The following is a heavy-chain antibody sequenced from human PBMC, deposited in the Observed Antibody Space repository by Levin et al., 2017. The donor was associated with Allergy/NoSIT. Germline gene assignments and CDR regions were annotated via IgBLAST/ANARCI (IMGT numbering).Heavy chain of an antibody. J-gene: IGHJ5*02. CDR3: AHRQDGYDFYWFDP. D-gene: IGHD5-12*01. CDR1: GFSLSTSGVG. Sequence: SGPTLVKPTQTLTLTCTFSGFSLSTSGVGVGWIRQPPGKALEWLALIYWNDDKRYSPSLKSRLTITKDTSKNQVVLTMTNMDPVDTATYYCAHRQDGYDFYWFDPWGQGTLVTVSS. V-gene: IGHV2-5*01. CDR2: IYWNDDK.